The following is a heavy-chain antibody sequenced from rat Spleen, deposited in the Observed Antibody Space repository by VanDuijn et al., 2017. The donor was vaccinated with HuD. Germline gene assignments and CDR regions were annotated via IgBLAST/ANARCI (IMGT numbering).Heavy chain of an antibody. Sequence: EVQLVESGGRLVQPGRSLKLSCAASGFTFSDYAMAWVRQAPTKGLAWVASITNSGGSTYYRDSVKGRFTISRDNAKSTLYLQMESLRSEDTATYYCTTDYVYYGLLLRGFAYWGQGTLVTVSS. CDR1: GFTFSDYA. D-gene: IGHD1-6*01. CDR2: ITNSGGST. CDR3: TTDYVYYGLLLRGFAY. V-gene: IGHV5-20*01. J-gene: IGHJ3*01.